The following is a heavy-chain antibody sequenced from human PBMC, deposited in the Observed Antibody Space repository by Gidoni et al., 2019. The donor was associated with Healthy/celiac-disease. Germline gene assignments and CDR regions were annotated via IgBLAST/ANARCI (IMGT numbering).Heavy chain of an antibody. CDR3: TTMVRGVIPSYFDY. CDR2: IKSKTDGGTT. Sequence: EVQLVESGGGLVKPGGSLRLSCAASGFTFSNAWMSWVRQAPGKGLEWVGRIKSKTDGGTTDYAAPVKGRFTISRDDSKNTLYLQMNSLKTEDTAVYYCTTMVRGVIPSYFDYWGQGTLVTVSS. CDR1: GFTFSNAW. V-gene: IGHV3-15*01. D-gene: IGHD3-10*01. J-gene: IGHJ4*02.